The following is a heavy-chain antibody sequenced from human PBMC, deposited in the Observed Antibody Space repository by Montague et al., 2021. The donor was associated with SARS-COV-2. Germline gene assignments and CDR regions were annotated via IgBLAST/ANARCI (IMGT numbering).Heavy chain of an antibody. CDR2: TYYRSKWHN. CDR3: ARGWVATIPHMDN. V-gene: IGHV6-1*01. CDR1: GDSVSINSAA. Sequence: CAISGDSVSINSAAWNWNRQSPSRGLEWLGRTYYRSKWHNDYAVXVKSRITINPDTSKNQFSLQLKSVTPEDTAVYYCARGWVATIPHMDNWGQGSLVIVSS. D-gene: IGHD5-12*01. J-gene: IGHJ4*02.